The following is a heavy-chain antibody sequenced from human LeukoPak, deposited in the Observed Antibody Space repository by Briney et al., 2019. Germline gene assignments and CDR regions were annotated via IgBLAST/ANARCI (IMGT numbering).Heavy chain of an antibody. V-gene: IGHV6-1*01. CDR1: GDSVSNNSAA. Sequence: PSQTLSLTCAIPGDSVSNNSAAWNWIRQSPSRGLEWLGRTYYRSRWYNEYALSVKSRITIIPDTSKSHFSLQLNSVTPEDTAVYQCARVPGIAAAGDRYFDYWGQGTLVTVSS. J-gene: IGHJ4*02. CDR3: ARVPGIAAAGDRYFDY. D-gene: IGHD6-13*01. CDR2: TYYRSRWYN.